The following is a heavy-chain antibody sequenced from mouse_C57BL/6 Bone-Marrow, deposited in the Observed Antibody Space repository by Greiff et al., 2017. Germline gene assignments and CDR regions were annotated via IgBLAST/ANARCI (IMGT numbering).Heavy chain of an antibody. J-gene: IGHJ1*03. Sequence: VQLQQPWAELVRPGSSVTLSCKASGYTFTSYWMDWVKQRPGQGLEWIGNIYPSDSETHYNQKFKDKAKLTVDKSSSTAYRQLSSLTSEDSAVYYCARYGNYPYWYFDVWGTGTTVTVYS. CDR1: GYTFTSYW. D-gene: IGHD2-1*01. V-gene: IGHV1-61*01. CDR3: ARYGNYPYWYFDV. CDR2: IYPSDSET.